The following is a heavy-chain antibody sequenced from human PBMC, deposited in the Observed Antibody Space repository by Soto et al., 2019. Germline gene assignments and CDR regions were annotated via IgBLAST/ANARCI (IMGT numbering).Heavy chain of an antibody. CDR2: MNPNSGNT. J-gene: IGHJ5*02. CDR3: ARGTGYSSSWLLDWFDP. CDR1: GYTFTSYD. Sequence: GASVKVSCKASGYTFTSYDINWVRQATGRGLEWMGGMNPNSGNTGYAQKFQGRVTMTRNTSISTAYMELSSLRSEDTAVYYCARGTGYSSSWLLDWFDPWGQGTLVTVSS. D-gene: IGHD6-13*01. V-gene: IGHV1-8*01.